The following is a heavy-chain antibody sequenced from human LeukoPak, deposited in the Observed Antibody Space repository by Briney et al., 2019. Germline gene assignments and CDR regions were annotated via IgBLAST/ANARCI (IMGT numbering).Heavy chain of an antibody. J-gene: IGHJ6*02. CDR2: ISWNSGSI. CDR3: AKDGPSNYDILTGYYPFSYGMDV. V-gene: IGHV3-9*01. D-gene: IGHD3-9*01. CDR1: GFTFDDYA. Sequence: TGRSLRLSCAASGFTFDDYAMHWVRQAPGKGLEWVSGISWNSGSIGYADSVKGRFTISRDNAKNSLYLQLNSLRAEDTALYYCAKDGPSNYDILTGYYPFSYGMDVWGQGTTVTVSS.